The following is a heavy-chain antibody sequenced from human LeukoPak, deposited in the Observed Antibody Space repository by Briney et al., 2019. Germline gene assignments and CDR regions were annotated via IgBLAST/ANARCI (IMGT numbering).Heavy chain of an antibody. Sequence: GRSLRLSCAASGFTFSSYGIHWVRQAPGKGLEWVALIWYDGTNKYYADSVKGRFTISRDNSKNTLYLQMNSLRAEDTAVYYCARQNVRGPNGPFDYWGQGTLVTVSS. V-gene: IGHV3-33*01. J-gene: IGHJ4*02. CDR1: GFTFSSYG. D-gene: IGHD3-10*02. CDR2: IWYDGTNK. CDR3: ARQNVRGPNGPFDY.